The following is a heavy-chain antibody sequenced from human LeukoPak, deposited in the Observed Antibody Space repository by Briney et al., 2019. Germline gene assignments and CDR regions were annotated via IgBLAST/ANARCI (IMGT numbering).Heavy chain of an antibody. Sequence: GESLKISCKGSGYNFPNYWIGWVRQMPGKGLEWVGIMYPGDSDATYNPSLEGQVTISADKSISTAYPQWNSLRASDTAMYYCTRHEARTRYYYYGMDVWGQGTAVTVSS. J-gene: IGHJ6*02. CDR1: GYNFPNYW. CDR2: MYPGDSDA. D-gene: IGHD1-1*01. V-gene: IGHV5-51*01. CDR3: TRHEARTRYYYYGMDV.